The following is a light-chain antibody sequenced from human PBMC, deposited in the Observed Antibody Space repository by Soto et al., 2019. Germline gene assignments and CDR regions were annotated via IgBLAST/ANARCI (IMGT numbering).Light chain of an antibody. CDR1: QSISSY. V-gene: IGKV1-39*01. Sequence: DIQMTQSPSSLSSSLVYRVTITFRASQSISSYLNWYQQKPGKAPKLLIYAASSLQSGVPSRFSGSVSGTDFTLTISSLQPEDFATYYCQQSYSTPRTFGQGTKVDIK. CDR3: QQSYSTPRT. J-gene: IGKJ1*01. CDR2: AAS.